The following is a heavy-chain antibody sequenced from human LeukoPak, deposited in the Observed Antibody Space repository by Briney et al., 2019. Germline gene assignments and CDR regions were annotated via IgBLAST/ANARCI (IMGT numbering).Heavy chain of an antibody. D-gene: IGHD1-14*01. CDR1: GGSISSSNW. V-gene: IGHV4-4*02. Sequence: SETLSLTCAVSGGSISSSNWWSWVRQPPGKGLEWIGEIYHSGSTNYNPSLKSRVTISVDKSRNQFSLKLSSVTAADTAVYYCARVSDHEDYYYYYMDVWGKGTTVTVSS. CDR2: IYHSGST. CDR3: ARVSDHEDYYYYYMDV. J-gene: IGHJ6*03.